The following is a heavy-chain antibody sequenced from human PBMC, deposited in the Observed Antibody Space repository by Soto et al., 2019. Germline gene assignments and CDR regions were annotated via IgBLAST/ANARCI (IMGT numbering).Heavy chain of an antibody. Sequence: QVQLVESGGGVVQPGRSLRLSCAASGFTFSSYGMHWVRQAPGKVLEWVAVIWYAGSNKYYADSVKGLFTISRDNSKNTLYLQMNSLRAEDTAVYYCARETGYSSGWCGFDYWGQGTLVTVSS. CDR3: ARETGYSSGWCGFDY. CDR1: GFTFSSYG. J-gene: IGHJ4*02. D-gene: IGHD6-19*01. CDR2: IWYAGSNK. V-gene: IGHV3-33*01.